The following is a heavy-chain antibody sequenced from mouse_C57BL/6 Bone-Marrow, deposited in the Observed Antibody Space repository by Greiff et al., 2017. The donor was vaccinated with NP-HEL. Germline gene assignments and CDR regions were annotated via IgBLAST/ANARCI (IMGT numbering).Heavy chain of an antibody. CDR3: ARGELYYSNAYYAMDY. J-gene: IGHJ4*01. CDR2: IYPRSGNT. CDR1: GYTFTSYG. V-gene: IGHV1-81*01. Sequence: VHLVESGAELARPGASVKLSCKASGYTFTSYGISWVKQRTGQGLEWIGEIYPRSGNTYYNEKFKGKATLTADKSSSTAYMELRSLTSEDSAVYLCARGELYYSNAYYAMDYWGQGTSATVSS. D-gene: IGHD2-5*01.